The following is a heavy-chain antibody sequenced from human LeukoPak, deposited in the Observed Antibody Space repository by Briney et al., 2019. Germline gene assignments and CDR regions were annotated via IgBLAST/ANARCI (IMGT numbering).Heavy chain of an antibody. Sequence: GGSLRLSCAASGFTFSSYGMHWVRQAPGKGLEWVAVIWYDGSNKYYADSVKGRFTISRDNSKNTLYLQMNSLRAEDTAVYYCARELGDYDYVWGSYRRYYFDYGGQGPLVTVSS. CDR2: IWYDGSNK. J-gene: IGHJ4*02. CDR1: GFTFSSYG. D-gene: IGHD3-16*02. V-gene: IGHV3-33*08. CDR3: ARELGDYDYVWGSYRRYYFDY.